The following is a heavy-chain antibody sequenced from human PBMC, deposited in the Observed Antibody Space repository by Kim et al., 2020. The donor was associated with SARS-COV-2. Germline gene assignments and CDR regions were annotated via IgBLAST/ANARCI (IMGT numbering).Heavy chain of an antibody. V-gene: IGHV3-9*01. CDR3: AKGPGGYYGMDV. Sequence: GGSLRLSCAASGFTFDDYAMHWVRQAPGKGLEWVSGISWNSGSIGYADSVKGRFTISRDNAKNSLYLQMNSLRAEDTALYYCAKGPGGYYGMDVWGQGTT. J-gene: IGHJ6*02. D-gene: IGHD1-26*01. CDR2: ISWNSGSI. CDR1: GFTFDDYA.